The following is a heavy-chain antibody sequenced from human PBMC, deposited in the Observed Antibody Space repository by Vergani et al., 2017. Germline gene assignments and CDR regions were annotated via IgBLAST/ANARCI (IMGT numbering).Heavy chain of an antibody. CDR2: ISGSGGST. J-gene: IGHJ4*02. Sequence: EVQLLESGGGLVQPGGSLRLSCAASGFTFSSYAMSWVRQAPGKGLEWVSAISGSGGSTYYADSVKGRFTISRDNSKNTLYLQMNSLRAEDTAVYYCARLGGDGYNGWLDYWGQGTLVTVSS. CDR3: ARLGGDGYNGWLDY. V-gene: IGHV3-23*01. CDR1: GFTFSSYA. D-gene: IGHD5-24*01.